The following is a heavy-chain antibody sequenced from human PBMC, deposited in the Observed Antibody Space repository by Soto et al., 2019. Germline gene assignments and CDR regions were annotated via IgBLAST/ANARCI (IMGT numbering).Heavy chain of an antibody. Sequence: GGSLRLSCAASGFTFSSYAMSWVRQAPGKGLEWVSAISGSGGSTYYADSVKGRFTISRDNSKNTLYLQMNSLRAEDTAVYYCASPPRVGSGITGDDAFDIWGQGTMVTVSS. CDR1: GFTFSSYA. D-gene: IGHD6-19*01. J-gene: IGHJ3*02. V-gene: IGHV3-23*01. CDR2: ISGSGGST. CDR3: ASPPRVGSGITGDDAFDI.